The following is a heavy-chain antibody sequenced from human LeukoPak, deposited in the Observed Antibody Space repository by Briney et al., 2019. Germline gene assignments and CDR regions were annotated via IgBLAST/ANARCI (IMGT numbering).Heavy chain of an antibody. J-gene: IGHJ4*02. CDR3: ARDRLGYFDY. CDR1: GFTFSSYG. CDR2: IWYDGSNK. V-gene: IGHV3-33*01. Sequence: PGGSLRLSCAASGFTFSSYGMHWVRQAPDKGLEWVAVIWYDGSNKYYADSVKGRFTISRDNSKNTLYLQMNSLRAEDTAVYYCARDRLGYFDYWGQGTLVTVSS.